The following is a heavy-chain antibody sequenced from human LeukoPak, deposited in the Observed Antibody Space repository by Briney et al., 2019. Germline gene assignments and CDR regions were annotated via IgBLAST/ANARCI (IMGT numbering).Heavy chain of an antibody. J-gene: IGHJ5*02. CDR2: IKQDGSEK. Sequence: GGSLRLSCAASGFTFSSYSMSWVRQAPGKGLEWVANIKQDGSEKYYVDSVKGRFTISRDNAKNSLYLQMNSLRAEDTAVYYCARDLRIVVVPAAMNENWFDPWGQGTLVTVSS. CDR3: ARDLRIVVVPAAMNENWFDP. CDR1: GFTFSSYS. V-gene: IGHV3-7*03. D-gene: IGHD2-2*01.